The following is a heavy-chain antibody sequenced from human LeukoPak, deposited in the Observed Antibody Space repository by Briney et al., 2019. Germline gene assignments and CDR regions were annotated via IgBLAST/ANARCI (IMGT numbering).Heavy chain of an antibody. CDR3: ARDKDGYTDY. CDR1: GFTFSTYS. Sequence: PGGSLRLSCAASGFTFSTYSMNWVRQAPGKGLEWVSSISSSSSYTYYADSVKGRFTISRDNAKNSLYLQMNSLRAEDTAVYYCARDKDGYTDYWGQGTLVTVSS. CDR2: ISSSSSYT. J-gene: IGHJ4*02. D-gene: IGHD5-24*01. V-gene: IGHV3-21*01.